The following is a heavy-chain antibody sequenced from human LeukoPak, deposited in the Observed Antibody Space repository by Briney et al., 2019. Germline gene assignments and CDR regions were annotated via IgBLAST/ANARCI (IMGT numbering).Heavy chain of an antibody. J-gene: IGHJ6*02. Sequence: SETLSLTCTVSGGSISSYYWSWIRQLPGKGLEWIGYIYYSGSTNYNPSLESRVTISVDTSKNQFSLKLSSVTAADTAVYYCARVGRIAAAGTYVSGLGYYYYGMDVWGQGTTVTVSS. CDR1: GGSISSYY. CDR2: IYYSGST. CDR3: ARVGRIAAAGTYVSGLGYYYYGMDV. D-gene: IGHD6-13*01. V-gene: IGHV4-59*01.